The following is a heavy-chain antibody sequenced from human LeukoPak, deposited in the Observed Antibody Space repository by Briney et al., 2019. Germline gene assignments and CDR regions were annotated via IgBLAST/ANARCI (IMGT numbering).Heavy chain of an antibody. J-gene: IGHJ4*02. V-gene: IGHV1-46*01. Sequence: ASVRVSCKASGYTFTSYYMHWVRQAPGQGLEWMGIINPSGGSTSYAQKFQGRVTMTRDTSTSTVYMELSSLRSEVTAVYYCARPIAVAGYYFDYWGQGTLVTVSS. CDR3: ARPIAVAGYYFDY. D-gene: IGHD6-19*01. CDR2: INPSGGST. CDR1: GYTFTSYY.